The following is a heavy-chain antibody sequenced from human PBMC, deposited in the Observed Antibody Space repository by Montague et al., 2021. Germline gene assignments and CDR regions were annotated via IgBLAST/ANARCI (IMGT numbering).Heavy chain of an antibody. CDR2: IFPDDSDT. CDR1: GYSFAPYW. Sequence: QSVAEVKTPGESLRISCKASGYSFAPYWIGWVRQVPGKGLEWMGIIFPDDSDTKYSPSFQGQVNISADKSISTAYLQWTSLKASDSAMYYCARRSSTWPLYYFDYWGQGTLVIVSS. J-gene: IGHJ4*02. CDR3: ARRSSTWPLYYFDY. V-gene: IGHV5-51*01. D-gene: IGHD6-13*01.